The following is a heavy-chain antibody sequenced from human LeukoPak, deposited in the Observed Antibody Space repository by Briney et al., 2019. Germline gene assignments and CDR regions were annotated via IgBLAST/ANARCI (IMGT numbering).Heavy chain of an antibody. J-gene: IGHJ4*02. CDR3: AKDKDYYDSSGNFGNPTVFDY. D-gene: IGHD3-22*01. Sequence: GGSLRLSCAASGFTFNSYAMDWIRQAPEKGLEWAPAISGRGGSTYYADSVKGRFTISRDNSKNTLYLQVNSLRADDTAVYYCAKDKDYYDSSGNFGNPTVFDYWGQGTLVTVSS. CDR2: ISGRGGST. CDR1: GFTFNSYA. V-gene: IGHV3-23*01.